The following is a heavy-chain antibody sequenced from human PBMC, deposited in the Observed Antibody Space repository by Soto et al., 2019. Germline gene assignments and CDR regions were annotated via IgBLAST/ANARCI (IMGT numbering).Heavy chain of an antibody. Sequence: QVQLQESGPGLVKPSQTLSLTCTVSGGSISSGGYYWSWIRQHPGKGLEWIGYIYYSGSTYYNPSLKSRVTISVDTSKNQFSLKLSSVTAADTAVYYCARDSLRWNHYGMDVWGQGTTVTVSS. CDR2: IYYSGST. CDR3: ARDSLRWNHYGMDV. CDR1: GGSISSGGYY. V-gene: IGHV4-31*03. D-gene: IGHD4-17*01. J-gene: IGHJ6*02.